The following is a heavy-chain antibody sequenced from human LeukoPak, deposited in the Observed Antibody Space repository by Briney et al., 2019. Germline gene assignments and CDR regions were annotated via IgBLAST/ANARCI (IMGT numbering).Heavy chain of an antibody. Sequence: SVKVSCKASGGTFSSYTISWVRQAPGQGLEWMGRIIPILGIANYAQKFQGRVTITADKSTSTAYMELSSLRSEDTAVYYCAKGIDIVVVPAAMHTWFDPWGEGTLVTVSS. CDR1: GGTFSSYT. J-gene: IGHJ5*02. D-gene: IGHD2-2*01. CDR3: AKGIDIVVVPAAMHTWFDP. CDR2: IIPILGIA. V-gene: IGHV1-69*02.